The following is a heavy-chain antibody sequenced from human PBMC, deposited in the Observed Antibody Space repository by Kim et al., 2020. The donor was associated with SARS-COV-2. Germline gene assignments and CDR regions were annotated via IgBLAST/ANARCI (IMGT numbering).Heavy chain of an antibody. CDR2: ISSHSIYI. Sequence: GGSLRLSCAASGFTFRSYSMNWVRQAPGKGLEWVSTISSHSIYIYYADSVKGRFTISRDNGKNSLYLQMDSLRVEDTALSYCARDLSTCRPGGLAYWGPG. D-gene: IGHD3-10*01. CDR3: ARDLSTCRPGGLAY. J-gene: IGHJ4*02. CDR1: GFTFRSYS. V-gene: IGHV3-21*01.